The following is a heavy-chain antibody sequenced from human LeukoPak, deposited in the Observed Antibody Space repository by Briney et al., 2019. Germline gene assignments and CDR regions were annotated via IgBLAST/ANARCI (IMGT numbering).Heavy chain of an antibody. CDR2: ISYTGST. CDR3: ATDRGSS. Sequence: SETLSLTCTVSGGSISSSTYYWGWIRQPPGKGLEWIGSISYTGSTYYNPSLKSRVIISVDRSKNQFSLKLTSVTAADTAVYYCATDRGSSWGQGTMVTVSS. CDR1: GGSISSSTYY. J-gene: IGHJ3*01. V-gene: IGHV4-39*07. D-gene: IGHD6-13*01.